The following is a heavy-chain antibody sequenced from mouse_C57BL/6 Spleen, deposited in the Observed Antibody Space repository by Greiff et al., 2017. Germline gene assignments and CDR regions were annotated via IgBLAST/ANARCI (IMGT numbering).Heavy chain of an antibody. CDR2: INPNNGGT. Sequence: EVQLVESGPELVKPGASVKIPCKASGYTFTDYNMDWVKQSHGKSLEWIGDINPNNGGTIYNQKFKGKATLTVDKSSSTAYMELRSLTSEDTAVYYCARAYGNYPPWFAYWGQGTLVTVSA. CDR1: GYTFTDYN. D-gene: IGHD2-1*01. V-gene: IGHV1-18*01. CDR3: ARAYGNYPPWFAY. J-gene: IGHJ3*01.